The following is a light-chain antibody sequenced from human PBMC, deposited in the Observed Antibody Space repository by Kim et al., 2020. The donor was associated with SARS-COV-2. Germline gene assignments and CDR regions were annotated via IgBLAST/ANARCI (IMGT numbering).Light chain of an antibody. CDR2: GAS. V-gene: IGKV3-20*01. CDR1: QSVSSNY. J-gene: IGKJ1*01. CDR3: QQYSSSPAT. Sequence: PGKRSTLSCRASQSVSSNYLAWYQQKPGQAPRLLIYGASSRATGIPDRFSGSGSGTDFTLTITRLEPEDFAVYYCQQYSSSPATFGQGTKVDIK.